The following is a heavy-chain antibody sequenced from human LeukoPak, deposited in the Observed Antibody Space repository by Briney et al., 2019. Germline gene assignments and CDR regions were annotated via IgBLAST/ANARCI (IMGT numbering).Heavy chain of an antibody. J-gene: IGHJ4*02. CDR2: IYTSGCT. V-gene: IGHV4-4*09. Sequence: PSPTLSLTYTVSAPSISSYYWSWIRQPPGNGLEWSGNIYTSGCTKCSLSLTSRVSISVDSSKNQFALKLSSVTAADATVYYCARQKNSGIYYSFDYWGQGTLVTFAS. CDR1: APSISSYY. D-gene: IGHD1-26*01. CDR3: ARQKNSGIYYSFDY.